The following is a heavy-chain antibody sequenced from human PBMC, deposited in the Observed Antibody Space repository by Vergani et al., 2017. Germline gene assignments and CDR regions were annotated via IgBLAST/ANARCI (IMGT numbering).Heavy chain of an antibody. CDR3: ARRSGGYYSGGKVHPLRTAFDV. Sequence: QVQLQASGPGRVKPSQTLSLTCTMSGGSISAGYYFWSWIRQPAGKGLEWLGNISASGNASHSPSLKTRVSMSVDTSKNQFSLTVKSGTAADTAIYFCARRSGGYYSGGKVHPLRTAFDVWVHGTVVTVSS. CDR1: GGSISAGYYF. CDR2: ISASGNA. V-gene: IGHV4-61*02. J-gene: IGHJ3*01. D-gene: IGHD2-15*01.